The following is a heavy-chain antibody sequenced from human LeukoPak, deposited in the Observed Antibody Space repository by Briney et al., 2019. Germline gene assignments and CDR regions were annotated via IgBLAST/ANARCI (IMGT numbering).Heavy chain of an antibody. CDR3: AKKRDAFDI. CDR2: LTDSGGAT. Sequence: GGSLRLSCAASGFTFSSYAMGWVRQAPGKRPEWVSSLTDSGGATYYVDSVKGRFTISRDNSKNTLYLHMNSLRAEDTAMYYCAKKRDAFDIWGQGTVVAVSS. V-gene: IGHV3-23*01. CDR1: GFTFSSYA. J-gene: IGHJ3*02. D-gene: IGHD5-24*01.